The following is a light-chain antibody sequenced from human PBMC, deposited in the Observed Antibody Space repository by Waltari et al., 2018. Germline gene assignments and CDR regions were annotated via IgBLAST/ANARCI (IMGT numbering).Light chain of an antibody. V-gene: IGLV2-8*01. CDR3: SSYAGSNNLGV. J-gene: IGLJ3*02. CDR2: EVT. Sequence: QSALTQPPSASGSPGQSVTISCTGTTSDVGGYNYVSWYQQHPGKAPKLVIYEVTRRSSGVPDRFSCSKSGNTASLTVSGLQAEDEANYYCSSYAGSNNLGVFGGGTKLTVL. CDR1: TSDVGGYNY.